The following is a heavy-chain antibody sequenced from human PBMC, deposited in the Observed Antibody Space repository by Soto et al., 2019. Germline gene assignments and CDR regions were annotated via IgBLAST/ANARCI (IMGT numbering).Heavy chain of an antibody. D-gene: IGHD6-13*01. Sequence: ASVKVSCKASGYSFSIYGITWVLQAPGQRLEWMGWINPCNGDTKYAQKFQGRVTITTDTSASTAYMELSSLRADDTAVYYCARVHSSSYHFFDYWGQGTLVTVSS. J-gene: IGHJ4*02. V-gene: IGHV1-18*01. CDR2: INPCNGDT. CDR1: GYSFSIYG. CDR3: ARVHSSSYHFFDY.